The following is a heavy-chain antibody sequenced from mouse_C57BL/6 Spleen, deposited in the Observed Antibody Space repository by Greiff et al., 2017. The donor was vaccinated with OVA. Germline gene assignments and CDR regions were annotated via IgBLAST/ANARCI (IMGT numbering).Heavy chain of an antibody. J-gene: IGHJ3*01. CDR2: INPNNGGT. CDR3: AREEGYYDYDVGFAY. CDR1: GYTFTDYY. Sequence: EVQLQQSGPELVKPGASVKISCKASGYTFTDYYMNWVKQSPGKSLEWIGDINPNNGGTSYNQKFKGKATLTVDKSSSTAYMELRSLTSEDSAVYYCAREEGYYDYDVGFAYWGQGTLVTVSA. V-gene: IGHV1-26*01. D-gene: IGHD2-4*01.